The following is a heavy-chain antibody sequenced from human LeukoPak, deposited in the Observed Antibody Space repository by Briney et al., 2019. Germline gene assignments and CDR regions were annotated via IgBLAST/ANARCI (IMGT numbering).Heavy chain of an antibody. Sequence: SETLSLTCTVSGGSVSNYYWSWIRQPPGKGLEWIGDIFCSGSTNYNPSLKSRVTISIDTSKNQFSLELSSVTAADSAVYYCARPPLLDYWGQGTLVTVSS. CDR2: IFCSGST. CDR1: GGSVSNYY. CDR3: ARPPLLDY. J-gene: IGHJ4*02. V-gene: IGHV4-59*08.